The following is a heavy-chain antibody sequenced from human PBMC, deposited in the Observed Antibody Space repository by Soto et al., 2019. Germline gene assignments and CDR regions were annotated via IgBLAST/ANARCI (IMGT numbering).Heavy chain of an antibody. Sequence: ASVKGACKASGYTFTSYGSSWGRKTPGQGLEWMGGFDPEDGETIYAQKFQGRVTMTEDTSTDTAYMELSSLRSEDTAVYYCATDDVGYFGAFDIWGQGTMVTVSS. CDR2: FDPEDGET. V-gene: IGHV1-24*01. J-gene: IGHJ3*02. D-gene: IGHD6-13*01. CDR3: ATDDVGYFGAFDI. CDR1: GYTFTSYG.